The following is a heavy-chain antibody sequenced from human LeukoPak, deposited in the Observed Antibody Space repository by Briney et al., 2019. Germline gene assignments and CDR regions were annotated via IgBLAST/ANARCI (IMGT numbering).Heavy chain of an antibody. J-gene: IGHJ6*02. Sequence: PSETLSLTCTVSGGSISSYYWSWIRQPAGKGLEWIGRIYTSGSTNYNPSLKSRVTISVDTSKNQFSLKLSSVTAADTAVYYCARIAVAGLHYYYYGMDVWGQGTTVTVSS. V-gene: IGHV4-4*07. CDR2: IYTSGST. CDR3: ARIAVAGLHYYYYGMDV. D-gene: IGHD6-19*01. CDR1: GGSISSYY.